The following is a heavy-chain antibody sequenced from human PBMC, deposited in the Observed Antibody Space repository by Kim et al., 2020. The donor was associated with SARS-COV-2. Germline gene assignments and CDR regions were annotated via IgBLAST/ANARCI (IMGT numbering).Heavy chain of an antibody. J-gene: IGHJ4*02. CDR3: ANKRADRSGGIES. D-gene: IGHD3-22*01. V-gene: IGHV4-59*01. CDR2: IHHNGIT. Sequence: SETLSLTCTASRGFISEYYWSWIRQAPGKGLEWIGYIHHNGITNYNPSFKSRVSISINLSKNQFSFNLNSVTTADTAVYYCANKRADRSGGIESWGQGTL. CDR1: RGFISEYY.